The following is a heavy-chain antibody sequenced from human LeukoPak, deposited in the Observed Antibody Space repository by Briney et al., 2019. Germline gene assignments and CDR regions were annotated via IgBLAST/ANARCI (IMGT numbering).Heavy chain of an antibody. Sequence: AEPLSLTRSLSGRSISSYYWSWIGQPPRKGLDWVGYIYYSGSTNYNPPLKNQFTVSVDTSKNQFSLKLSSVTAGDTAVYFCARHGGWRWLPKYYFDYWGQGSLVTVSS. CDR1: GRSISSYY. D-gene: IGHD5-24*01. CDR2: IYYSGST. J-gene: IGHJ4*02. V-gene: IGHV4-59*08. CDR3: ARHGGWRWLPKYYFDY.